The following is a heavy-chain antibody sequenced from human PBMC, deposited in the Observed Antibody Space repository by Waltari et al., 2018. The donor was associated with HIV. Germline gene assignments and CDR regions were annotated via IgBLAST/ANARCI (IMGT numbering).Heavy chain of an antibody. CDR1: GYNFASFD. D-gene: IGHD3-3*01. CDR3: VTSRPGAVFGDF. Sequence: QAQLVQSGAEVRKPGASVKVSCKASGYNFASFDINWVRRATGQGLEWMGWMIINSGNAGYGQRFKGRLTLTRDTSIDMAYMELNSLTPQDTAVYYCVTSRPGAVFGDFWGQGTPVTVSS. CDR2: MIINSGNA. J-gene: IGHJ4*02. V-gene: IGHV1-8*01.